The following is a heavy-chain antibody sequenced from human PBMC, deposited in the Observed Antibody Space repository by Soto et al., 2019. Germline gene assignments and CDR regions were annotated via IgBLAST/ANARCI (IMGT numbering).Heavy chain of an antibody. CDR2: IYYSGST. D-gene: IGHD4-17*01. Sequence: PSETLSLTCTVSGDSISSYYWSWIRQPPGKGLEWIGYIYYSGSTNYNPSLKSRVTISVDTSKNQFSLKLSSVTAADTAVYYCARAHYGDYGYGLDVWGQGTMVTVSS. CDR3: ARAHYGDYGYGLDV. J-gene: IGHJ6*02. CDR1: GDSISSYY. V-gene: IGHV4-59*12.